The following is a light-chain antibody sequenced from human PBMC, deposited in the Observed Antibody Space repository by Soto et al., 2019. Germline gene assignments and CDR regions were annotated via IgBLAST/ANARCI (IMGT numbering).Light chain of an antibody. CDR1: QSVTANY. J-gene: IGKJ1*01. V-gene: IGKV3-20*01. Sequence: EIALTQSPGTLSLSPGERATLSCRASQSVTANYLAWYQQRPGQAPRLLIYAASIGATGVPDRFSGSGSGTEFTLTISRLEPEDFAVYYCLQYGVPLWTFDQGTTVEIK. CDR3: LQYGVPLWT. CDR2: AAS.